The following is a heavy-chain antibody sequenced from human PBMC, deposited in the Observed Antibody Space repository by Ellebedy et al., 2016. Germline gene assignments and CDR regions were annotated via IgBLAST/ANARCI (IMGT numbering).Heavy chain of an antibody. J-gene: IGHJ4*02. CDR2: ISGSGGST. CDR1: GFTFSSYA. Sequence: GGSLRLSXAASGFTFSSYAMSWVRQAPGKGLEWVSAISGSGGSTYYADSVKGRFTISRDNSKNTLYLQMNSLRAEDTAVYYCAKHNRYSSTQYDYWGQGTLVTVSS. CDR3: AKHNRYSSTQYDY. D-gene: IGHD6-13*01. V-gene: IGHV3-23*01.